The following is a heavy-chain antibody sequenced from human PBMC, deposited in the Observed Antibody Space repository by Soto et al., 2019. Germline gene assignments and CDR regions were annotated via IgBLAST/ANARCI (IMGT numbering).Heavy chain of an antibody. CDR3: ASDQINQNVSDF. CDR2: MYISGST. V-gene: IGHV4-4*07. CDR1: GVSISGYY. J-gene: IGHJ3*01. Sequence: SETLSLTCSVAGVSISGYYWTWIRQTAGKGLEWIGRMYISGSTNYNPSLKSRATMSIDTSKNYFSLKLRSVTAADTAVYYCASDQINQNVSDFWGQGTMVTVSS.